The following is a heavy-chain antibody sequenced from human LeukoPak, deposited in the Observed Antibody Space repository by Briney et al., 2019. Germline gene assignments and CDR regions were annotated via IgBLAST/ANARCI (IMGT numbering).Heavy chain of an antibody. D-gene: IGHD6-13*01. CDR1: GYTFTSYY. CDR3: ARSSPYSSSWYGGGFDY. Sequence: ASVKVSCKASGYTFTSYYMHWVRQPPGQELEWMGIINPSGGSTSYAQKFQGRVTMTRDTSTSTVYMELSSLRSEDTAVYYCARSSPYSSSWYGGGFDYWGQGTLVTVSS. V-gene: IGHV1-46*01. J-gene: IGHJ4*02. CDR2: INPSGGST.